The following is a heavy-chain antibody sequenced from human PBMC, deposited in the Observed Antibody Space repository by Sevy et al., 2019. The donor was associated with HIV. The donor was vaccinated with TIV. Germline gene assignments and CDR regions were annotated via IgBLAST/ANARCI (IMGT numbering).Heavy chain of an antibody. CDR2: ISSSSSYI. CDR3: ARGNIAAAGTH. Sequence: GGSLRLSCAASGFTFSSYSMNWVRQAPGKGLEWVSSISSSSSYIYYADSVKGRFTISRDNAKNSLYLQMNSPRAEDTAVYYCARGNIAAAGTHWGQGTLVTVSS. J-gene: IGHJ4*02. CDR1: GFTFSSYS. V-gene: IGHV3-21*01. D-gene: IGHD6-13*01.